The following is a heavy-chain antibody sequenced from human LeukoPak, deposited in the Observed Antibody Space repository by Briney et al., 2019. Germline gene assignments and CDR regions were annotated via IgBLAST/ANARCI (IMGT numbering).Heavy chain of an antibody. CDR3: ARDNDYGDRPIH. V-gene: IGHV1-69*04. CDR2: IIPILGIA. J-gene: IGHJ4*02. D-gene: IGHD4-17*01. CDR1: GGTFSSYA. Sequence: SVKVSCKASGGTFSSYAISWVRQAPGQGLEWMGRIIPILGIANYAQKFQGRVTITADKATSTAYMELSSLRSEDTAVYYCARDNDYGDRPIHWGQGTLVTVSS.